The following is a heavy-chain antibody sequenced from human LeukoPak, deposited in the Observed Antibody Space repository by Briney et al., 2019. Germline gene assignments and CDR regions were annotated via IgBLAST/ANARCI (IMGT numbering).Heavy chain of an antibody. CDR1: GDSTSRYY. V-gene: IGHV4-59*01. Sequence: PSETLSLTCTVSGDSTSRYYWSWIRQPPGKGLEFLGYIFYSGIVNYNPSLKSRVTMSVDSSKNQVSLKVRSVTAADTAVYYCARGGAAAGTTNTPDYYYYMDVWGKGTTVTVSS. CDR3: ARGGAAAGTTNTPDYYYYMDV. CDR2: IFYSGIV. D-gene: IGHD6-13*01. J-gene: IGHJ6*03.